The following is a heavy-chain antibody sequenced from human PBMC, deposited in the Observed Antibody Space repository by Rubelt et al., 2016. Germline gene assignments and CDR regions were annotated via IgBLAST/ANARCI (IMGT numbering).Heavy chain of an antibody. D-gene: IGHD4/OR15-4a*01. V-gene: IGHV3-7*01. CDR1: GFTFSTFS. J-gene: IGHJ4*02. Sequence: EVQLVESGGGLVQPGGSLRLSCAASGFTFSTFSMTWVRQAPGKGLEWVANINQAGSEEHYVGSVKGRFTISRDNTKNSLFLQMNSLRAEDTAGYYCARDRDFEGAMVALGYWGQGTLVTVSS. CDR2: INQAGSEE. CDR3: ARDRDFEGAMVALGY.